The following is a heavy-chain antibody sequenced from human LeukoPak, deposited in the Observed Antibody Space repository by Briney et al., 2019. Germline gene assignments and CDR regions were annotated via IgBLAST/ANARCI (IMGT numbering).Heavy chain of an antibody. V-gene: IGHV4-59*01. J-gene: IGHJ3*02. CDR1: GGSISSYY. Sequence: PSETLPLTCTVSGGSISSYYGSWIRQPPGKGLGWIGYIYYSGSTNYNPSLKSRVTISVETSKNQFSLKLSSVTAADTAVYYCARVYYDSSGYYDAFDIWGQGTMVTVSS. CDR2: IYYSGST. D-gene: IGHD3-22*01. CDR3: ARVYYDSSGYYDAFDI.